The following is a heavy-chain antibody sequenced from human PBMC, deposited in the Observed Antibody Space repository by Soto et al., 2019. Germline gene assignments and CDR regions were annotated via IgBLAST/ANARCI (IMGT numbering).Heavy chain of an antibody. D-gene: IGHD1-7*01. CDR1: GGSIVHYY. CDR2: IHYSGNT. Sequence: PSETLSLTCTVSGGSIVHYYWSWVRQPPGKGLEWIGFIHYSGNTNTNPSLKSRATISLDTSKNQFSLRLNSVTAADTAVYFCARVFVGTTQYDDASDVWGQGTMVTV. CDR3: ARVFVGTTQYDDASDV. J-gene: IGHJ3*01. V-gene: IGHV4-59*01.